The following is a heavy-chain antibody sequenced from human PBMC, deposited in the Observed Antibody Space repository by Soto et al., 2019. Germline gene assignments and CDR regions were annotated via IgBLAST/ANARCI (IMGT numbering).Heavy chain of an antibody. CDR2: INPSGGST. CDR1: GYTFTSYY. D-gene: IGHD1-26*01. J-gene: IGHJ4*02. CDR3: ARERELNYFDY. V-gene: IGHV1-46*01. Sequence: ASVKVSCKASGYTFTSYYMHWVLQAPGQGLEWMGIINPSGGSTSYAQKFQGRVTMTRDTSTSTVYMELSSLRSEDTAVYYCARERELNYFDYWGQGTLVTVSS.